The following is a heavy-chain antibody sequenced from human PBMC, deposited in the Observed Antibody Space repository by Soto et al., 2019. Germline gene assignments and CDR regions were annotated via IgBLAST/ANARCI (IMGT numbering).Heavy chain of an antibody. V-gene: IGHV2-26*01. J-gene: IGHJ5*02. D-gene: IGHD6-19*01. CDR3: ARRHLAVAVSPWFDP. CDR1: GLSITDSAMG. CDR2: IDSSVEK. Sequence: QVTLKESGPVLVKPTETLTLRCTVSGLSITDSAMGVSWIRQPPGQPLEWLAHIDSSVEKSYRTFLKSRLAISKDTSKSQIVLTMTNMDPADTATYYCARRHLAVAVSPWFDPWGQGIPVTVSS.